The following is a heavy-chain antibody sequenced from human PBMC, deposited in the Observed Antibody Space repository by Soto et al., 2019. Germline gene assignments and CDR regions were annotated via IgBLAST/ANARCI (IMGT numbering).Heavy chain of an antibody. Sequence: TQSLTCTVSGGSIRSGVYYWSWIRQHPGKGLEWIGYIYYSGSTYYNPSLKSRVTISVDTSKNQFSLKLSSVTAADTAVYYCARDSRQLTQGWFDPWGQGTLVTVSS. V-gene: IGHV4-31*03. CDR2: IYYSGST. CDR3: ARDSRQLTQGWFDP. CDR1: GGSIRSGVYY. D-gene: IGHD6-13*01. J-gene: IGHJ5*02.